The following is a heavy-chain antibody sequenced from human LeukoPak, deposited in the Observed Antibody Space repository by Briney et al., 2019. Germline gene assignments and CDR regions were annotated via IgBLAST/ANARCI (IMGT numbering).Heavy chain of an antibody. D-gene: IGHD4-23*01. V-gene: IGHV3-23*01. J-gene: IGHJ4*02. CDR3: VRNYGG. CDR1: GFTFGTSA. Sequence: PGGSLRLSCAASGFTFGTSAMSWVRQTPEKGLEWVSTITSGDGSPYYADSVKGRFTISRDNSNNMLYLQMNSLRAEDTAVYYCVRNYGGWGQGTLVTVSS. CDR2: ITSGDGSP.